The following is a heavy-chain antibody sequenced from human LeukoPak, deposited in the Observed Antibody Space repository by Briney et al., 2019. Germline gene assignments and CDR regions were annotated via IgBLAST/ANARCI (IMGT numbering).Heavy chain of an antibody. V-gene: IGHV3-73*01. J-gene: IGHJ4*02. CDR1: GFIFSGSA. CDR3: TRKMAREWDFDY. CDR2: IRNKANTYAT. D-gene: IGHD3-10*01. Sequence: GGSLRLSCAASGFIFSGSAMHWVRQASGKGLEWVGRIRNKANTYATAYSTSVKGRFTISRDDSKNTAYLQMNSLKTEDTAVYYCTRKMAREWDFDYWGQGTLVTVSS.